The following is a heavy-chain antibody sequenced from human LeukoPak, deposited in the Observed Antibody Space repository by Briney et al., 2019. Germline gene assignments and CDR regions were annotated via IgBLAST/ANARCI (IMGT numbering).Heavy chain of an antibody. Sequence: ASVKVSCKASGYTFTSYDINWVRQATGQGREWMGWMNPNSGNTGYAQKFQGRVTMTRNTSISTAYMELSSLRSEDTAVYYCARSTYYPQITIFGVAHLKYYYYYGMDVWGQGTTVTVSS. J-gene: IGHJ6*02. CDR3: ARSTYYPQITIFGVAHLKYYYYYGMDV. V-gene: IGHV1-8*01. CDR1: GYTFTSYD. CDR2: MNPNSGNT. D-gene: IGHD3-3*01.